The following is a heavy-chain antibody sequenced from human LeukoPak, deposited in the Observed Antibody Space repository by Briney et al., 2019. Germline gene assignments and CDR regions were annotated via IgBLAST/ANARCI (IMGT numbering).Heavy chain of an antibody. J-gene: IGHJ4*02. V-gene: IGHV3-64D*06. CDR1: GFTFSNFA. Sequence: PGGSLRLSCSASGFTFSNFAMHWVRQAPGKGLEYVSGISSTGGSTNYADSVKGGFTISRDNSKNTLYLQMSSLRAEDTAMYFCVKGATSGYYSYFDYWGQGTLVTVSS. D-gene: IGHD3-22*01. CDR2: ISSTGGST. CDR3: VKGATSGYYSYFDY.